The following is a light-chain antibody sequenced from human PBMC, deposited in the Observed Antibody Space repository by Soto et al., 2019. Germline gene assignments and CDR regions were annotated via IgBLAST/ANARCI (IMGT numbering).Light chain of an antibody. Sequence: DIQMTQSPSSLSASVGDRVTITCRASQAIYNYLAWYQQTPGKVPTLLISAASTLQSRVPSRFSGSGSGTDFTLTISSRQPEDVATYYCHKFSAVRTFGGGTKVEI. CDR3: HKFSAVRT. CDR2: AAS. V-gene: IGKV1-27*01. CDR1: QAIYNY. J-gene: IGKJ4*01.